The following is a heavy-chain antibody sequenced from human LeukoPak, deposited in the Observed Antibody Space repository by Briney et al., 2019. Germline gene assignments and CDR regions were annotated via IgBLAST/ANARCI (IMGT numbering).Heavy chain of an antibody. Sequence: SETLSLTCTVSGGSISSSSYYWGWIRQPPGKGLEWIGDIFYTGKTNYNPSLKSRVSISIDTSKNQFSLKLTSVTAADTAVYYCARVFDSWGQGTLVTVSS. CDR3: ARVFDS. J-gene: IGHJ4*02. V-gene: IGHV4-39*07. CDR2: IFYTGKT. CDR1: GGSISSSSYY.